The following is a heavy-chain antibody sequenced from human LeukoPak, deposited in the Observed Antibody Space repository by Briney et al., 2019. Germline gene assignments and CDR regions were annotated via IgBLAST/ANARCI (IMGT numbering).Heavy chain of an antibody. V-gene: IGHV1-8*01. J-gene: IGHJ5*02. CDR3: ARDPQDKDWFDP. CDR2: MNPNSGNT. CDR1: GYTFTSYD. Sequence: GASVKVSCKASGYTFTSYDINWVRQATGQGLEWMGWMNPNSGNTGCAQKFQGRVTMTRNTSISTAYMELSSLRSEDTAVYYCARDPQDKDWFDPWGQGTLVTVSS.